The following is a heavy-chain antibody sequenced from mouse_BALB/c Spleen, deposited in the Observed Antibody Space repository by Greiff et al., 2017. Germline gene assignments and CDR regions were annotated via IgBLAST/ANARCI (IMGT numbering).Heavy chain of an antibody. Sequence: EVQLVESGGGLVKPGGSLKLSCAASGFAFSSYDMSWVRQTPEKRLEWVAYISSGGGSTYYPDTVKGRFTISRDNAKNTLYLQMSSLKSEDTAMYYCARQVYYDYSYYYAMDYWGQGTSVTVSS. J-gene: IGHJ4*01. D-gene: IGHD2-4*01. CDR1: GFAFSSYD. CDR2: ISSGGGST. CDR3: ARQVYYDYSYYYAMDY. V-gene: IGHV5-12-1*01.